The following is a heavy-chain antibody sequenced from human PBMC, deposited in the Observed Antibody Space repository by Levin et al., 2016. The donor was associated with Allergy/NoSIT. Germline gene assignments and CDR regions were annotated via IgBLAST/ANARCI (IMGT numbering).Heavy chain of an antibody. J-gene: IGHJ4*02. CDR2: IKQDGSEQ. V-gene: IGHV3-7*03. CDR3: AKTPVFGESLSGSTDY. D-gene: IGHD3-10*02. CDR1: GFTFSSYS. Sequence: ESLKISCAASGFTFSSYSVTWVRQAPGKGLEWVANIKQDGSEQHYVDSVKGRFTISRDNSNDKLYLQMSSLRVEDTGMFYCAKTPVFGESLSGSTDYWGQGALVTVSS.